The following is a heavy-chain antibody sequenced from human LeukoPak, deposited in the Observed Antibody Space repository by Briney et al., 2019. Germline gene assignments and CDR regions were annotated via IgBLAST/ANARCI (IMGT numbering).Heavy chain of an antibody. Sequence: GGSLRLSCVASGFSFSSYWMSWVRQAPGRGLEWVANIKQDKSEKYYVDSVRGRFTISRDNAKNSLYLQVISLRAEDTAVYYCARGPSIAARYDAFDIWGQGTMVTVSS. CDR1: GFSFSSYW. J-gene: IGHJ3*02. V-gene: IGHV3-7*02. D-gene: IGHD6-6*01. CDR2: IKQDKSEK. CDR3: ARGPSIAARYDAFDI.